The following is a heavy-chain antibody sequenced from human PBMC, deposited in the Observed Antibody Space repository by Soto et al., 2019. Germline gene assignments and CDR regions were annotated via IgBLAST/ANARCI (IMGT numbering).Heavy chain of an antibody. J-gene: IGHJ4*02. V-gene: IGHV3-9*01. CDR2: ISWNSNTI. CDR3: AKDTGPN. CDR1: GFTFDNYA. Sequence: GWSLRLSCAASGFTFDNYAMHWVRQAPGKGLEWVSGISWNSNTIAYADSVKGRFTISRENAKNSLYLQMNSLRAEDTAFYYCAKDTGPNWGQGALVTVS.